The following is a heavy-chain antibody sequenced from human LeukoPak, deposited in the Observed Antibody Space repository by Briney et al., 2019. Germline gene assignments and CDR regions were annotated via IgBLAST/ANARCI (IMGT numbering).Heavy chain of an antibody. D-gene: IGHD2-2*02. CDR1: GGSFSGYY. CDR2: INHSGST. CDR3: ARRNIVVVPAAIGEISNWFDP. V-gene: IGHV4-34*01. J-gene: IGHJ5*02. Sequence: SETLSPTCAVYGGSFSGYYWSWIRQPPGKGLEWIGEINHSGSTNYNPSLKSRVTISVDTSKNQFSLKLSSVTAADTAVYYCARRNIVVVPAAIGEISNWFDPWGQGTLVTVSS.